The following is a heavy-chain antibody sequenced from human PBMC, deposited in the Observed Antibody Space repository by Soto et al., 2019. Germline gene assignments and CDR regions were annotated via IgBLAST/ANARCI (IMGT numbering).Heavy chain of an antibody. V-gene: IGHV3-23*01. CDR2: ISGSGGST. J-gene: IGHJ4*02. Sequence: GGSLRLSCAASGFTFSSYAMSWVRQAPGKGLEWVSAISGSGGSTYYADSVKGRFTISRDNSKNTLYLQMNSLRAEDTAVYYCAKRGARRAMAGDYFDYWGQGTLVTVSS. CDR3: AKRGARRAMAGDYFDY. CDR1: GFTFSSYA. D-gene: IGHD6-19*01.